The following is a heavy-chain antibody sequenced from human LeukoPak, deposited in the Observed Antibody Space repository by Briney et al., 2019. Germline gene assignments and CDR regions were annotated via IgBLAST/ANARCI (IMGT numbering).Heavy chain of an antibody. CDR1: GYTFTSYG. D-gene: IGHD3-9*01. CDR3: ARAHSWDDILTGYPGGY. Sequence: PLASVKVSCKASGYTFTSYGISWVRQAPGQGLEWMGWISAYNGNTNYAQKLQGRVTMTTDTSTSTAYMELRSLRSDDTAVYYCARAHSWDDILTGYPGGYWGQGTLVTVSS. V-gene: IGHV1-18*01. J-gene: IGHJ4*02. CDR2: ISAYNGNT.